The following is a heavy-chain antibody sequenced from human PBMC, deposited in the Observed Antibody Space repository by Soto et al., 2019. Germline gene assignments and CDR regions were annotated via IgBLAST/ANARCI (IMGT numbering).Heavy chain of an antibody. J-gene: IGHJ4*02. CDR1: GGSINSADYY. D-gene: IGHD3-22*01. Sequence: QVQLQESGPGLVKPSQTLSLTCTVSGGSINSADYYWSWIRQPPGKGLEWVGYIYYSGSTYYNPSLKSRLTISVDTSTNKFSLELSSVTAADTAVFYCARMRRPEDSSAYTFDSWGQGTLVTVSS. CDR3: ARMRRPEDSSAYTFDS. CDR2: IYYSGST. V-gene: IGHV4-30-4*01.